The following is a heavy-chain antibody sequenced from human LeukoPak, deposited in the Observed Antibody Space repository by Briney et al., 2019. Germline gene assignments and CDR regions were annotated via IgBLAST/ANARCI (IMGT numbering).Heavy chain of an antibody. CDR1: GYSFRDDY. CDR2: NNPKSGGT. CDR3: ARDDASDPSASFDL. D-gene: IGHD1-26*01. Sequence: ALVKVSCKASGYSFRDDYIYWIRQAPGQGLEWVGWNNPKSGGTKYAQKFQGRVTMTGDTSINTAYMELSSLRSDDTAVYYCARDDASDPSASFDLWGQGTMVTVSS. J-gene: IGHJ3*01. V-gene: IGHV1-2*02.